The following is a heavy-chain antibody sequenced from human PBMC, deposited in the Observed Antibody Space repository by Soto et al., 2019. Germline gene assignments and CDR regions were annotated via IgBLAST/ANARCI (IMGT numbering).Heavy chain of an antibody. CDR3: AKDRDSLRYFDNWFDP. V-gene: IGHV3-30*18. D-gene: IGHD3-9*01. Sequence: GGSLRLSCAASGFTFSSYGMNWVRQAPGKGLEWVTFISYDGSNKYYADSVKGRFTISRDNSKNTLYLQMNSLRPEDTAVYYCAKDRDSLRYFDNWFDPWGQGTLVTVSS. CDR1: GFTFSSYG. J-gene: IGHJ5*02. CDR2: ISYDGSNK.